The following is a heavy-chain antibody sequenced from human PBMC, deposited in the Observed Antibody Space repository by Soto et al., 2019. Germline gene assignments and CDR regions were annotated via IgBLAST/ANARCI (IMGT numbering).Heavy chain of an antibody. CDR3: ARSQGGAAADLGYCFDY. Sequence: KPSETLSLTCTVSGGSISSGGYYWSWIRQHPGKGLEWIGYIYYSGSTYYNPSLKSRVTISVDTSKNQFSLKLSSVTAADTAVYYCARSQGGAAADLGYCFDYWGQGTLVTVYS. J-gene: IGHJ4*02. V-gene: IGHV4-31*03. CDR1: GGSISSGGYY. CDR2: IYYSGST. D-gene: IGHD6-13*01.